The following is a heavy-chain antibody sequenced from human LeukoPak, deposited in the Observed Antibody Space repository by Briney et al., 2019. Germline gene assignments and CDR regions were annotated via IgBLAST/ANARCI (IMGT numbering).Heavy chain of an antibody. D-gene: IGHD1-1*01. CDR2: IDPSDSYT. CDR1: GYSFTSYW. V-gene: IGHV5-10-1*01. J-gene: IGHJ4*02. Sequence: GESLKISCKGSGYSFTSYWINWVRQMPGKGLEWMGRIDPSDSYTDYSPSFQGHVTMSADKSISTAYLQWSSLKASDTAMYYCARGGTATRIFDYWGQGILVTVSS. CDR3: ARGGTATRIFDY.